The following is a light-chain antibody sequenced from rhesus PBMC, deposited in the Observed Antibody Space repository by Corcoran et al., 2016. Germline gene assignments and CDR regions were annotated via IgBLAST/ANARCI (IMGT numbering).Light chain of an antibody. J-gene: IGKJ1*01. CDR1: QGLSSW. V-gene: IGKV1-22*01. CDR2: KAS. CDR3: QQYTSRPWT. Sequence: DIQMTQSPSSLSASVGDTVTITCRASQGLSSWLAWYQQKPGKAPKLLIYKASSLKSGVPSRISGSGSGQDFTLTISSLQSEDFATYYGQQYTSRPWTFGQGTKVEIK.